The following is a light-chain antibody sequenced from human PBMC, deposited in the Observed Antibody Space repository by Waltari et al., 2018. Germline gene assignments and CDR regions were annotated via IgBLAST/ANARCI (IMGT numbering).Light chain of an antibody. CDR1: QDINNY. J-gene: IGKJ2*01. Sequence: DIQMTQSPSSLSASVGDRVTITCQANQDINNYLNWYQHKSGKAPKLLIYDASNLQTGVPSSFSGSGSGTDFTFTISSLQPEDIATYYCQRSDNLPPTFGQGTKLEI. CDR3: QRSDNLPPT. CDR2: DAS. V-gene: IGKV1-33*01.